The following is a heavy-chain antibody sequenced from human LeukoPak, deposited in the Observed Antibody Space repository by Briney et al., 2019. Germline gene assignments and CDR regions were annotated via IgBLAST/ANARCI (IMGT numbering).Heavy chain of an antibody. D-gene: IGHD6-13*01. CDR2: INHIGST. V-gene: IGHV4-34*01. CDR1: GGSFSTYY. J-gene: IGHJ3*02. Sequence: ASETLSLTCAVYGGSFSTYYWTWIRQPPGKGLEWVGEINHIGSTNYNPSLKSRVTISIDTSKNQFSLTLSSVSAADTAVYYCARAAYSSNWYSAFDIWGQGTMVTVSS. CDR3: ARAAYSSNWYSAFDI.